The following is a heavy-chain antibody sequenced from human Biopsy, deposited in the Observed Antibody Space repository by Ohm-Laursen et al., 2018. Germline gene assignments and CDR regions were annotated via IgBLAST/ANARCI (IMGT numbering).Heavy chain of an antibody. D-gene: IGHD2-15*01. CDR1: GFSFSDHY. CDR2: IRDKANSYTT. Sequence: SLRLSCSASGFSFSDHYMDWVRQAPGKGLEWVGRIRDKANSYTTDYAASVKDRFTISRDDSKNSLYLQMHSLKNEDTALYYCARAGRYCSGGGCYSWFDSWGQGTLVTVSS. CDR3: ARAGRYCSGGGCYSWFDS. V-gene: IGHV3-72*01. J-gene: IGHJ5*01.